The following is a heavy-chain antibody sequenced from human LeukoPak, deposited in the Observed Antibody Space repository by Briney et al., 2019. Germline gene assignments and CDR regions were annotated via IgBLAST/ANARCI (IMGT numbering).Heavy chain of an antibody. Sequence: PSGTLSLTCAVSGGSINSTKWWAWVRQHPGKGLEWIGYIYYSGSTYYNPSLKSRFTISVDTSKNQFSLTLSSVTAADTAMFYCARAAEATIRPYFDYWGQGTLVTVSS. CDR2: IYYSGST. CDR3: ARAAEATIRPYFDY. V-gene: IGHV4-4*02. J-gene: IGHJ4*02. D-gene: IGHD5-24*01. CDR1: GGSINSTKW.